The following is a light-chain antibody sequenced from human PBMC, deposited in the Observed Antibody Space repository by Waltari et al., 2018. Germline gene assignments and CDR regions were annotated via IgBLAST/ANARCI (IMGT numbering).Light chain of an antibody. V-gene: IGKV1-5*03. CDR2: KAS. Sequence: DIQMTQSPSTLSASVGDRVTITCRASQSISSWLAWYQQKPGKAPKLLIYKASSLESGFPARFSGSGAGTEFTLTMSSLQPDDFATYYCQQYNSYSRTFGQGTKVEIK. CDR3: QQYNSYSRT. J-gene: IGKJ1*01. CDR1: QSISSW.